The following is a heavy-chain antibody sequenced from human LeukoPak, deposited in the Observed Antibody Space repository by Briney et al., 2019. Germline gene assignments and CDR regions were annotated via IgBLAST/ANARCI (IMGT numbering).Heavy chain of an antibody. D-gene: IGHD6-13*01. V-gene: IGHV3-48*01. J-gene: IGHJ4*02. CDR3: ARDLLAAITNTRGFDY. Sequence: PGGSLRLSCAASGFTFSDYNMNWVRQAPGKGLEWVSYIDISGGTIYYADSVKGRLTISRDNAKNSLYLQMNSLRAEDTAVYYCARDLLAAITNTRGFDYWGQGTLVTVSS. CDR2: IDISGGTI. CDR1: GFTFSDYN.